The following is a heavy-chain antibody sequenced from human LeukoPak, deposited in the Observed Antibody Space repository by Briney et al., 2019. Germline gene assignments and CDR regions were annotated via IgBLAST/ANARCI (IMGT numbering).Heavy chain of an antibody. V-gene: IGHV3-23*01. CDR1: GFTFSSYA. Sequence: GGSLRLSCAASGFTFSSYAMSWVRQAPGKGLEWVSAICGSGGSTYYADSVKGRFTISRDNSKNTLYLQMNSLRAEDTAVYYCAKDSFKVYCSGGSFYYFDYWGQGTLVTVSS. J-gene: IGHJ4*02. CDR2: ICGSGGST. CDR3: AKDSFKVYCSGGSFYYFDY. D-gene: IGHD2-15*01.